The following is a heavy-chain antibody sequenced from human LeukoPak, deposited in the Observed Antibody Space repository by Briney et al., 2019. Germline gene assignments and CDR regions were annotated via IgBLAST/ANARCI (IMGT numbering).Heavy chain of an antibody. Sequence: PGGSLRLSCAASGFTFSSYGMHWVRQAPGKGLEWVAVIWYDGSNKYYADSVKGRFTISRDNSKNTLYLQMNSLRAEDTAVYYCARGGDILTGYPTTPEGPLDYWGQGTLVTVSS. D-gene: IGHD3-9*01. V-gene: IGHV3-33*01. CDR1: GFTFSSYG. CDR2: IWYDGSNK. CDR3: ARGGDILTGYPTTPEGPLDY. J-gene: IGHJ4*02.